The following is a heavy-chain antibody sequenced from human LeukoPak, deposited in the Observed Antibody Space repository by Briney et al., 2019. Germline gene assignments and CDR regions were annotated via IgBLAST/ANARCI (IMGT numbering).Heavy chain of an antibody. CDR2: INHSGST. CDR3: ARTKWLLHLNYYYYMDV. CDR1: GGSFSGYY. V-gene: IGHV4-34*01. D-gene: IGHD3-3*01. J-gene: IGHJ6*03. Sequence: SETLSLTFAVYGGSFSGYYLSWIRQPPGKGLEWIGEINHSGSTNYNPSLKSRVTISVDTSKNQFSLKLSSVTAADTAVYYCARTKWLLHLNYYYYMDVWGKGTTVTVSS.